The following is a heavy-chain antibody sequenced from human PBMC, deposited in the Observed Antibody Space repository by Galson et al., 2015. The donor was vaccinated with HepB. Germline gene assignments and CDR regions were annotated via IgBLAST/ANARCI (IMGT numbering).Heavy chain of an antibody. Sequence: SVKVSCKASGYTFTDYYIHWVRQAPGQGLEWMARINPNSGGTNYAQQVQGRVTLTRDTSISTAYMELSILRSDDTAVYYCARARYDTSGSLDYWGQGSLVTVSS. CDR2: INPNSGGT. J-gene: IGHJ4*02. V-gene: IGHV1-2*06. CDR1: GYTFTDYY. CDR3: ARARYDTSGSLDY. D-gene: IGHD3-22*01.